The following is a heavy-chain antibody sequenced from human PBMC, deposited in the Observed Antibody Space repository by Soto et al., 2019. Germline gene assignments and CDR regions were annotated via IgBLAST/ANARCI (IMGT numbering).Heavy chain of an antibody. Sequence: EVQLVESGGGLVKPGESLRLSFEASGASFTNAWMNWVRPAPGKGLEWVGRIKTRIDTATTDYAAPVKGRFTISRDDSKNTLSLQMDSMKTEDTAVYYCHTEEPSWLRGLDYRGHGTLGTVSS. CDR3: HTEEPSWLRGLDY. J-gene: IGHJ4*01. CDR2: IKTRIDTATT. V-gene: IGHV3-15*01. D-gene: IGHD5-12*01. CDR1: GASFTNAW.